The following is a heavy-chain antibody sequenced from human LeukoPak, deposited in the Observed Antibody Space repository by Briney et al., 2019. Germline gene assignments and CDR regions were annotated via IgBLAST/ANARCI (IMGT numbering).Heavy chain of an antibody. J-gene: IGHJ5*02. CDR3: ALTYSGSWYNWFDP. V-gene: IGHV1-18*01. CDR1: GYTFTSYG. CDR2: ISAYNGNT. D-gene: IGHD6-13*01. Sequence: ASVKVSCKASGYTFTSYGISWVRQAPGQGLEWMGWISAYNGNTNYAQRLQGRVTMTTDTSTSTAYMELRSLRSDDTAVYYCALTYSGSWYNWFDPWGQGTLVTVSS.